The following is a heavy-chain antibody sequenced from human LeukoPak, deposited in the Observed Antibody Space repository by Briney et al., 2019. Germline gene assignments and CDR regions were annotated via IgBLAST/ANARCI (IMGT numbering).Heavy chain of an antibody. CDR2: IRTDGTDE. CDR1: GFSFSNYC. D-gene: IGHD2/OR15-2a*01. J-gene: IGHJ4*02. CDR3: ARCNTADVPSGN. Sequence: GGSLRLSCVASGFSFSNYCMHRFRQVPPKGLDGVAFIRTDGTDERYADSVKGRFTISRDNSKNTLYLQMNTLTPEDTALYHCARCNTADVPSGNWGQGTLVTVSS. V-gene: IGHV3-30*02.